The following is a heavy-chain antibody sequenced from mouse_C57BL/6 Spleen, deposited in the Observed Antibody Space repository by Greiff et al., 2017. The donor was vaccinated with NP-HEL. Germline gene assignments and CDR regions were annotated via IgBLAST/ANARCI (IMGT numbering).Heavy chain of an antibody. Sequence: QVQLQQSGAELVRPGASVTLSCKASGYTFTDYEMHWVKQTPVHGLEWIGAIDPETGGTAYNQKFKGKAILTADKSSSTAYMELRSLTSEDSAVYYCTAHYYGSSYGDWYFDVWGTGTTVTVSS. CDR3: TAHYYGSSYGDWYFDV. V-gene: IGHV1-15*01. J-gene: IGHJ1*03. D-gene: IGHD1-1*01. CDR2: IDPETGGT. CDR1: GYTFTDYE.